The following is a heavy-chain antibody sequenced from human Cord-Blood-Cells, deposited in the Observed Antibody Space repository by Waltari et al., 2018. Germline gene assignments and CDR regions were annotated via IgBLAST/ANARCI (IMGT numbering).Heavy chain of an antibody. J-gene: IGHJ4*02. D-gene: IGHD1-26*01. Sequence: QLQLQESGPALVKPSETLSLTCTVPGGSISISSYYWGWIRPPPGKGLEWIGNIYYIGSTSYNPSLKSRVTISVDTSKNQFSLKLSSVTAADTAVYYCASDSGSYYWCQGTLVTVSS. CDR2: IYYIGST. CDR3: ASDSGSYY. CDR1: GGSISISSYY. V-gene: IGHV4-39*01.